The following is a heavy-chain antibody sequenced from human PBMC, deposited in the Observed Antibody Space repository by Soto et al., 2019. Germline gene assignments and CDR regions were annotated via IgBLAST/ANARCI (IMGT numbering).Heavy chain of an antibody. D-gene: IGHD7-27*01. Sequence: EVQLVASGGGLVQPGGSLRLSCATSGFILSDCAMNWVRQAPGKGLEWVSYISSSSSVIDYADSVKGRFTVSRDNARNSLYLQRNSLRAEDTAVYYCARDLSWGSNWYYYMDVWGKGTTVTVSS. V-gene: IGHV3-48*01. CDR1: GFILSDCA. J-gene: IGHJ6*03. CDR3: ARDLSWGSNWYYYMDV. CDR2: ISSSSSVI.